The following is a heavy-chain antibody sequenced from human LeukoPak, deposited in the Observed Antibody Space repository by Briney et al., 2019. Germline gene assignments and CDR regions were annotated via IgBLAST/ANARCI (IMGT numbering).Heavy chain of an antibody. CDR3: ARVGCSGGSCYSEAFDI. V-gene: IGHV1-18*01. Sequence: ASVKVSCKASGYTFTNYGISWVRQAPGQGLEWMGWISAYNGYTDYAQKLQFRVTMTTDTSTSTAYMELRSLRSDDTAVYYCARVGCSGGSCYSEAFDIWGQGTMVTVSS. D-gene: IGHD2-15*01. CDR1: GYTFTNYG. J-gene: IGHJ3*02. CDR2: ISAYNGYT.